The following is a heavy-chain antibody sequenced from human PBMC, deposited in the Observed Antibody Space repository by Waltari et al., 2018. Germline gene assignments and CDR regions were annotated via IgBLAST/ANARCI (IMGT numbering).Heavy chain of an antibody. V-gene: IGHV3-74*03. CDR3: ARGSLLEWLGGMDV. J-gene: IGHJ6*02. CDR2: INLDGSRK. Sequence: EVQLVESGGGLVQPGGSLRLSCAASGFTFSSYWMQWVRQAPGKGLVWVSRINLDGSRKTYADSGKGRFTISRDNAKNTLSLQMNSLRAEDTAVYYCARGSLLEWLGGMDVWGQGTTVSVS. D-gene: IGHD3-3*02. CDR1: GFTFSSYW.